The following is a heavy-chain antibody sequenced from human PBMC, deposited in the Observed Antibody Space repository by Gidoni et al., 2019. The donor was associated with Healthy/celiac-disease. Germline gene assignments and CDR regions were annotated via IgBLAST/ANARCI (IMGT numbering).Heavy chain of an antibody. J-gene: IGHJ4*02. V-gene: IGHV3-23*01. CDR1: VFTFSSYA. Sequence: EVQLLESGGGLVQPGGSLRLSCAASVFTFSSYAIDWVRQAPGKGLEWVSAISGSGGSTYYADSVKGRFTISRDNSKNTLYLQMNSLRAEDTAVYYCASNRGYCTNGVCLWFGELPYWGQGTLVTVSS. CDR3: ASNRGYCTNGVCLWFGELPY. CDR2: ISGSGGST. D-gene: IGHD2-8*01.